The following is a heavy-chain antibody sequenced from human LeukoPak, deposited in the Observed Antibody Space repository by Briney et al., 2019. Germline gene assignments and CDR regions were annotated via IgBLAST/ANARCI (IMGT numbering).Heavy chain of an antibody. D-gene: IGHD2-8*01. CDR1: GYTFTSYG. CDR2: ISAYNGNT. Sequence: GASVTVSCKASGYTFTSYGISWVRQAPGQGLEWMGWISAYNGNTNYAQKLQGRVTITTDTSTSTAYMELRSLRSDDTAVYYCARDIVLMVYARSSYYGMDVWGQGTTVTVSS. J-gene: IGHJ6*02. CDR3: ARDIVLMVYARSSYYGMDV. V-gene: IGHV1-18*01.